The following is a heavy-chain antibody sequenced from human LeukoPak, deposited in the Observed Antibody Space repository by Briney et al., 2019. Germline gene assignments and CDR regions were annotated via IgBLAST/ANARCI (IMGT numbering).Heavy chain of an antibody. CDR1: GGSFSGYY. CDR2: INHSGST. Sequence: SETLSLTCAVYGGSFSGYYWSWIRQPPGKGLEWIGDINHSGSTNYNPSLKSRVTISVDTSKNQFSLKLTSVTAADTAVYYCAKGRGWRYFDYWGQGTLVTVSS. J-gene: IGHJ4*02. D-gene: IGHD5-24*01. CDR3: AKGRGWRYFDY. V-gene: IGHV4-34*01.